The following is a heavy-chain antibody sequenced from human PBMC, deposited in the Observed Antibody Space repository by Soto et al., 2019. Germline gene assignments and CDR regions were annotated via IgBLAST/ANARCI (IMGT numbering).Heavy chain of an antibody. V-gene: IGHV3-48*03. D-gene: IGHD3-3*01. CDR3: ARDLPYYDFWSGFDRPSYGMDV. J-gene: IGHJ6*02. Sequence: GGSLRLSCAASGFTFSSYEMNWVRQAPGKGLEWVSYISSSGSTIYYADSVKGRFTISRDNAKNSLYLQMNSLRAEDTAVYYCARDLPYYDFWSGFDRPSYGMDVWGQGTTVTVSS. CDR2: ISSSGSTI. CDR1: GFTFSSYE.